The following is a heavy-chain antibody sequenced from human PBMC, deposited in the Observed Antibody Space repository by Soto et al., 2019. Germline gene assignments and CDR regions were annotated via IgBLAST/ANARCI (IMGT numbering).Heavy chain of an antibody. V-gene: IGHV4-39*01. CDR3: AAGMRLRFLEWLLSPIFDY. D-gene: IGHD3-3*01. CDR1: GGSISSSSYY. J-gene: IGHJ4*02. CDR2: IYYSGST. Sequence: ETLSLTCTVSGGSISSSSYYWGWIRQPPGKGLEWIGSIYYSGSTYYNPSLKSRVTISVDTSKNQFSLKLSSVTAADTAVYYCAAGMRLRFLEWLLSPIFDYWGQGTLVTVS.